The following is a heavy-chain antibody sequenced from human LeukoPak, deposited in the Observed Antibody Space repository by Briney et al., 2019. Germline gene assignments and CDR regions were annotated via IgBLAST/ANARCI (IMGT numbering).Heavy chain of an antibody. CDR3: AREGAVAGYFDY. Sequence: PGGSLRLSCAASGFTFSSYAMHWVRQAPGKGLEGVAVISYDGSNKYYADSVKGRLTISRDNAKNSLYLQMNSLRAEDTAVYYCAREGAVAGYFDYWGQGTLVTVSS. J-gene: IGHJ4*02. CDR1: GFTFSSYA. V-gene: IGHV3-30*04. CDR2: ISYDGSNK. D-gene: IGHD6-19*01.